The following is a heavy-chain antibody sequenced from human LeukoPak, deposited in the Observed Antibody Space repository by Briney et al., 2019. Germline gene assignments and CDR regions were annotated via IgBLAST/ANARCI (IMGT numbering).Heavy chain of an antibody. CDR2: ISRIGTT. CDR3: ARWGAAGYSYGYNY. Sequence: SGTLSLTCAISGGSFSNGYWWSWVRQSPGKGLEFIGQISRIGTTNYNPSLKSRVTISVDKSKNQFSLKLSSVTAADTAVYYCARWGAAGYSYGYNYWGQGTLVTVSS. V-gene: IGHV4-4*02. D-gene: IGHD5-18*01. J-gene: IGHJ4*02. CDR1: GGSFSNGYW.